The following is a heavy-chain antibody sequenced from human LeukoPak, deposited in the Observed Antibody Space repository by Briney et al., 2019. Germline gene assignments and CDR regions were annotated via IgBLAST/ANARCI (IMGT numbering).Heavy chain of an antibody. CDR1: AFTFSKYS. CDR3: ARWGNSTAIDY. D-gene: IGHD6-13*01. CDR2: ISSSGGYI. J-gene: IGHJ4*02. V-gene: IGHV3-21*01. Sequence: GGSLRLSCAASAFTFSKYSMNWVRQAPGKGLEWVSSISSSGGYIYYADSVKGRFTISRDNARNSLYLDMNSLRAEDTAVYYCARWGNSTAIDYWGQGTLVTVSS.